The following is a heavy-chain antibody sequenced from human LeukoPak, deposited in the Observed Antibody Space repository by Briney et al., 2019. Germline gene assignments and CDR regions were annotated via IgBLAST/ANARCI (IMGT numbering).Heavy chain of an antibody. Sequence: GGSLRLSCAASGFTFSSYAMSWVRQAPGKGLEWVSYISSSGSTIYYADSVKGRFTISRDNAKNSLYLQMNSLRAEDTAVYYCARDMGIVVVPAAKGPSFDYWGQGTLVTVSS. D-gene: IGHD2-2*03. CDR1: GFTFSSYA. V-gene: IGHV3-48*03. CDR2: ISSSGSTI. J-gene: IGHJ4*02. CDR3: ARDMGIVVVPAAKGPSFDY.